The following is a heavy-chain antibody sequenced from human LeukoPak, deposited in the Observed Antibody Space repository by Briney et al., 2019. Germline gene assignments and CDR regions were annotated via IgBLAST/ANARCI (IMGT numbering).Heavy chain of an antibody. D-gene: IGHD5-12*01. CDR3: ARDGDSGYSN. CDR2: TNPNSGGT. Sequence: GASVKVSCKTSGYTFTSYGISWVRQAPGQGLEWMGWTNPNSGGTNYAQKFQGRVTMTRDTSISTAYMELSRLRSDDTAVYYCARDGDSGYSNWGQGTLVTVSS. J-gene: IGHJ4*02. V-gene: IGHV1-2*02. CDR1: GYTFTSYG.